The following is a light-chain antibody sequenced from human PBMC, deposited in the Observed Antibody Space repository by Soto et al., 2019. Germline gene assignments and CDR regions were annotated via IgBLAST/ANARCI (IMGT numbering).Light chain of an antibody. V-gene: IGLV1-40*01. J-gene: IGLJ2*01. CDR2: GNS. CDR3: QSYDSSLSGYVV. Sequence: QSVLTQPPSVSGAPGQRVTISCTGSSSNIGAGYDVHWYQQLPGTAPKLLIYGNSNRPSGVPDRFSGSKSGTSASLAITGLQAEDEAGYYCQSYDSSLSGYVVFGGRTKLTVL. CDR1: SSNIGAGYD.